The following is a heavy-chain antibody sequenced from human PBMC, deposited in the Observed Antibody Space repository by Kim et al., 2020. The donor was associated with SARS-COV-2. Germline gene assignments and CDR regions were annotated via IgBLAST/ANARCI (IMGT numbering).Heavy chain of an antibody. D-gene: IGHD2-15*01. CDR3: AKDVTLEWGVVVVAATPY. V-gene: IGHV3-23*01. J-gene: IGHJ4*02. Sequence: KGRFYISRDNSKNTLYLQMNSLRAEDTAVYYCAKDVTLEWGVVVVAATPYWGQGTLVTVSS.